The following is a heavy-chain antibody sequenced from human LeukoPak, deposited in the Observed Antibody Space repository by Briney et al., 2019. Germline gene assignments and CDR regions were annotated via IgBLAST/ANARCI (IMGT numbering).Heavy chain of an antibody. CDR2: IWYDGSNK. CDR3: ASGGLRGYYFDY. J-gene: IGHJ4*02. Sequence: GGSLRLSCAASGFTFSSYGMHWVRQAPGKGLEWVAVIWYDGSNKYYADSVKGRFTISRDNSKNTLYLQMNSLRAEDTAVYYCASGGLRGYYFDYWGQGTLVTVSS. D-gene: IGHD3-16*01. V-gene: IGHV3-33*01. CDR1: GFTFSSYG.